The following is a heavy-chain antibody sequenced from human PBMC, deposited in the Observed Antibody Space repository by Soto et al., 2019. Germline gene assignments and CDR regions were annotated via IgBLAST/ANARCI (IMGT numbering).Heavy chain of an antibody. CDR1: GGSISSGGYS. CDR3: ARAGGNYYDSSGYYYDLVADY. J-gene: IGHJ4*02. CDR2: IYHSGST. D-gene: IGHD3-22*01. V-gene: IGHV4-30-2*01. Sequence: SETLSLTCAVSGGSISSGGYSWSWIRQPPGKGLEWIGYIYHSGSTYYNPSLKSRVTISVDRSKNQFSLKLSSVTAADAAVYYCARAGGNYYDSSGYYYDLVADYWGQGTLVTVSS.